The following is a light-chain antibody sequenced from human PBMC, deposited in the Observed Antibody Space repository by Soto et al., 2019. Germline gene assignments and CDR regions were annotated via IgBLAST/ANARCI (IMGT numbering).Light chain of an antibody. Sequence: QSVLTQPPSASGTPGQTVTISCSGSRTNIGTNYVYWYQQFPGTAPKLLIFANDKRPSGVPERFSGSKSGTSASLAISGLQSEDEADYYCAAWDDSLNGVVFGGGTKLTVL. J-gene: IGLJ2*01. V-gene: IGLV1-44*01. CDR3: AAWDDSLNGVV. CDR2: AND. CDR1: RTNIGTNY.